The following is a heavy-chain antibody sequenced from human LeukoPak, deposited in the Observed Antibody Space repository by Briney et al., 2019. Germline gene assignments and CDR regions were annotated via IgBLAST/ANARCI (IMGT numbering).Heavy chain of an antibody. CDR3: ARPITMMDWYYFDY. CDR2: IYPGDSDT. V-gene: IGHV5-51*01. Sequence: GESLKTSCKGSGYRFTSYWIGWVRQMPGKGLGWVGIIYPGDSDTRYSPSFQGQVTISADKSISTAYLQCSSLKASDTAMYYCARPITMMDWYYFDYWGQGTLVTVSS. CDR1: GYRFTSYW. J-gene: IGHJ4*02. D-gene: IGHD3-22*01.